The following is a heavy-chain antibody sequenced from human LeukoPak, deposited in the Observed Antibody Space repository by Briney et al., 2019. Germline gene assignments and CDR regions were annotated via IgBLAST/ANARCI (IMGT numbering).Heavy chain of an antibody. Sequence: SETLSLTCTVSGGSISSSSYYWGWIRQPPGKGLEWIGSIYYSGSTYYNPSLKSRFTISVDTSKNQFSLKLSSVTAADTAVYYCARQDRLLSFFDYWGQGTLVTVSS. CDR2: IYYSGST. CDR1: GGSISSSSYY. J-gene: IGHJ4*02. V-gene: IGHV4-39*01. D-gene: IGHD2-2*01. CDR3: ARQDRLLSFFDY.